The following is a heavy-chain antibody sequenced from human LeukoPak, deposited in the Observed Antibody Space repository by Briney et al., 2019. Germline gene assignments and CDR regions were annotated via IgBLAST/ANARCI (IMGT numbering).Heavy chain of an antibody. CDR1: GGSFSGYY. Sequence: PSETLSLTCAVYGGSFSGYYWSWIRQPPGKGLEWIGEINHSGSTNYNPSLKSRVTISVDTSKNQFSLKLSSVTAADTAVYYCARGGGYGSLAWSTSFDYWGQGTLVTVSS. V-gene: IGHV4-34*01. J-gene: IGHJ4*02. D-gene: IGHD1-26*01. CDR3: ARGGGYGSLAWSTSFDY. CDR2: INHSGST.